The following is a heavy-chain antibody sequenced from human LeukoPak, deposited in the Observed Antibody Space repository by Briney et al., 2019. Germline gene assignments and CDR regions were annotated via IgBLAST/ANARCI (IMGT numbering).Heavy chain of an antibody. CDR1: GFTFSSYA. J-gene: IGHJ4*02. V-gene: IGHV3-30-3*01. CDR2: ISYDGSNK. Sequence: GGSLRLSCAASGFTFSSYAMHWVRQAPGKGLEWVAVISYDGSNKYYADSVKGRFTISRDNSKNTLYLQMNSLRAEDTAVYYCARDAVIVGFLEWLPSYFDYWGQGTLVTVSS. CDR3: ARDAVIVGFLEWLPSYFDY. D-gene: IGHD3-3*01.